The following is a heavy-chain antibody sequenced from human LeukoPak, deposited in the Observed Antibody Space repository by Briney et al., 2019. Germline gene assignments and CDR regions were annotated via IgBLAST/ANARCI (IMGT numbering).Heavy chain of an antibody. CDR2: IYHSGST. V-gene: IGHV4-38-2*01. CDR1: GYSISSGYY. J-gene: IGHJ4*02. Sequence: SETLSLTCAVSGYSISSGYYWGWIRQPPGKGLEWIGSIYHSGSTYYNPSLKSRVTISVDTSKNQFSLKLSSVTAADTAVYYCARGYQLRYILTGFDYWGQGTLVTVSS. D-gene: IGHD2-2*01. CDR3: ARGYQLRYILTGFDY.